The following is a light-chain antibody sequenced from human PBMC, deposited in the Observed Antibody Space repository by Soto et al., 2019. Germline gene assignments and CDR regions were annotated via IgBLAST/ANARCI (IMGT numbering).Light chain of an antibody. CDR3: QSYESSSLSGFV. Sequence: QSVLTQPPSVSGAPGQRLTISCTGSSSDIGADYDVHWYQQLPGTAPKLLIYATSTRPSGDPNRFSGSESGISASLAITGLQADDEAVYYCQSYESSSLSGFVFGSGTKVTVL. J-gene: IGLJ1*01. CDR2: ATS. CDR1: SSDIGADYD. V-gene: IGLV1-40*01.